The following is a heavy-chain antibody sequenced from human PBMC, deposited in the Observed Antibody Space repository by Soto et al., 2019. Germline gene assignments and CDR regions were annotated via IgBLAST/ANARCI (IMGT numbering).Heavy chain of an antibody. CDR3: ARGGRQYYFAY. D-gene: IGHD2-15*01. CDR2: ISSSSSYI. V-gene: IGHV3-11*05. J-gene: IGHJ4*02. Sequence: PGGSLRLSCAASGFTFSDYYMSWIRQAPGKGLEWVSYISSSSSYINYADSVKGRFTISRDNAKSSLYLQMNSLRVEDTAVYYCARGGRQYYFAYRGQRTPVTVSS. CDR1: GFTFSDYY.